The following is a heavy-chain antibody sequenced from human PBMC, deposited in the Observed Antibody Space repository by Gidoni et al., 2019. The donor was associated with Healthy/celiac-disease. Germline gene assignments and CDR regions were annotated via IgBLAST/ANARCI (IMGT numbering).Heavy chain of an antibody. V-gene: IGHV3-23*01. CDR1: GFPFSSYA. D-gene: IGHD3-10*01. CDR2: ISGSGGST. J-gene: IGHJ4*02. CDR3: AKDKSLWYLAFDY. Sequence: EVQLLESGGGLVQPGGSLRLSCAASGFPFSSYAMSWVRQAPGKGLEWVAAISGSGGSTYYADSVKGRFTISRDNSKNTLYLQMNSLRAEDTAVYYCAKDKSLWYLAFDYWGQGTLVTVSS.